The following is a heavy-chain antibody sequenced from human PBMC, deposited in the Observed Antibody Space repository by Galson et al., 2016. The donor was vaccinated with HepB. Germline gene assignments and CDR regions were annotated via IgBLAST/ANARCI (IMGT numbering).Heavy chain of an antibody. CDR2: ITTAGDT. Sequence: SLRLSCAASGFTFSSHDMHWVRHVTGKGLEWVSAITTAGDTYYAGSVKGRFTISRENAKNSLFLQMNSLRAGDTAVYYCARGGLSFGELLSFDPWGQGTLVTVAS. D-gene: IGHD3-10*01. J-gene: IGHJ5*02. CDR1: GFTFSSHD. CDR3: ARGGLSFGELLSFDP. V-gene: IGHV3-13*04.